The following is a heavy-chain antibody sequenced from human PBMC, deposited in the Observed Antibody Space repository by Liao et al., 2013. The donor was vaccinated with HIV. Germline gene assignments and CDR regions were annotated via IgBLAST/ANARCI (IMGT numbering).Heavy chain of an antibody. Sequence: QVQLQESGPGLVKPSETLSLTCTVSGGSISTYYWSWIRQPAGKGLEWIGRIYISGSTNYNPSLQSRVTMSVDTSKNQFSLKLSSVTAADTAVYYCAREPYYDFWSGPYYFDYWGQGTLVTVSS. CDR1: GGSISTYY. CDR2: IYISGST. CDR3: AREPYYDFWSGPYYFDY. J-gene: IGHJ4*02. D-gene: IGHD3-3*01. V-gene: IGHV4-4*07.